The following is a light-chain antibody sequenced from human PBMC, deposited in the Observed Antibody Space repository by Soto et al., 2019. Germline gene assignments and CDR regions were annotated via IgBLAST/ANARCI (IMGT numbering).Light chain of an antibody. CDR1: QSVGNRY. CDR2: GAS. V-gene: IGKV3-20*01. Sequence: EIVLTQSPGTLSLSPGERATLSCRASQSVGNRYLAWYQQKPGQAPRLLISGASSRATAIPDRFSGSGSGTDFTLTISRLEPEDFAIYYCHHYDDSPPITFGQETRLEIK. CDR3: HHYDDSPPIT. J-gene: IGKJ5*01.